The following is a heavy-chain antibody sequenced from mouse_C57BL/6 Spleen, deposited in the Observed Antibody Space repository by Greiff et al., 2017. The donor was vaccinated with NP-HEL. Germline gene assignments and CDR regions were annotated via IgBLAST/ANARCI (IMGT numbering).Heavy chain of an antibody. J-gene: IGHJ4*01. CDR3: ARRRYEYYAMDY. Sequence: QVQLQQSGAELVRPGASVKLSCKASGYTFTDYYINWVKQRPGQGLEWIARIYPGSGNTYYNEKFKGKATLTAEKSSSTAYMQLSSLTSEDSAVYFCARRRYEYYAMDYWGQGTSVTVSS. D-gene: IGHD2-12*01. CDR1: GYTFTDYY. CDR2: IYPGSGNT. V-gene: IGHV1-76*01.